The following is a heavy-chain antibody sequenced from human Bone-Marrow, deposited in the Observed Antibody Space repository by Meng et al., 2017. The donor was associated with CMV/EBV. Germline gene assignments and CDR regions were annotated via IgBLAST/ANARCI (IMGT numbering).Heavy chain of an antibody. V-gene: IGHV1-69*05. CDR1: GGTFSSYA. D-gene: IGHD2-2*01. CDR2: IIPIFGTA. Sequence: SVKVSCKASGGTFSSYAISWVRQAPGQGLEWMGGIIPIFGTANYAQKFQGRVTITTDESTSTAYMELSSLRSEDTAVYYCARDIVVVPAAIGYSSSWYSQQPPYGMAVWGPGHTVTGAS. J-gene: IGHJ6*02. CDR3: ARDIVVVPAAIGYSSSWYSQQPPYGMAV.